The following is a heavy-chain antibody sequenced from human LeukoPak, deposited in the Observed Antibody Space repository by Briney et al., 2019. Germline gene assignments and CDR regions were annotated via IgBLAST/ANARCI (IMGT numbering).Heavy chain of an antibody. CDR3: ARFLGRITISGVVPYGMDV. J-gene: IGHJ6*02. CDR2: IYSAGGT. D-gene: IGHD3-3*01. CDR1: GFTVSSNY. V-gene: IGHV3-53*04. Sequence: GGSLRLSCAASGFTVSSNYMTWVLQAPGKGLEWVSLIYSAGGTYYTDSVKGRFTISRHSSKNTLYLQMNSLRGEDTAVYYCARFLGRITISGVVPYGMDVWGQGTTVTVSS.